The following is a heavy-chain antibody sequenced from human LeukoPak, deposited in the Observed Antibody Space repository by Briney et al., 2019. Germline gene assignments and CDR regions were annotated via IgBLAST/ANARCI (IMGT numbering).Heavy chain of an antibody. Sequence: ASVKVSCKASGYTFTGYYMHWVRQAPGQGLEWMGWINPNSGGTNYAQKFQGRVTMTRDTSTSTVYMELSSLRSEDTAVYYCARDGHDYGDRYFDYWGQGTLVTVSS. CDR1: GYTFTGYY. CDR2: INPNSGGT. J-gene: IGHJ4*02. CDR3: ARDGHDYGDRYFDY. V-gene: IGHV1-2*02. D-gene: IGHD4-17*01.